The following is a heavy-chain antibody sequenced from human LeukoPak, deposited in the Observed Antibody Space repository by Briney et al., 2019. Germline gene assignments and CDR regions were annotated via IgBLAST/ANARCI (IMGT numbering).Heavy chain of an antibody. CDR2: IYHSGST. J-gene: IGHJ4*02. D-gene: IGHD1-26*01. V-gene: IGHV4-38-2*02. CDR1: GYSISSGYY. Sequence: SETLSLTCTVSGYSISSGYYWGWIRPPPGKGLEWIGSIYHSGSTYYNPSLKSRVTISVDTSKNQFSLKLSSVTAADTAVYYCALTVGATLAYWGQGTLVTVSS. CDR3: ALTVGATLAY.